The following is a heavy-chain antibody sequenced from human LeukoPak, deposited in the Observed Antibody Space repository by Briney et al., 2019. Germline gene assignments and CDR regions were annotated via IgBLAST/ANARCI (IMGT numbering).Heavy chain of an antibody. D-gene: IGHD5-12*01. J-gene: IGHJ4*02. CDR1: GGSISSYY. CDR2: MYYSRST. V-gene: IGHV4-59*01. CDR3: ARSPRGDDLLFDY. Sequence: SETLSLTCTVSGGSISSYYWSWIRQPPGKGLEWIGYMYYSRSTNYNPSLKSRVTISVDRSKNQFSLKLSSMTAADTAVYYCARSPRGDDLLFDYWGQGTLVTVSS.